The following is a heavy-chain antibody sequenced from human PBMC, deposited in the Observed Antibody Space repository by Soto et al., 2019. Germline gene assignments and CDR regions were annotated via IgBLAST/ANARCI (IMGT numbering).Heavy chain of an antibody. J-gene: IGHJ6*02. V-gene: IGHV1-3*01. CDR2: INAGNGNT. D-gene: IGHD3-3*01. CDR1: GYTFTSYA. CDR3: ARDLHTYYDFWSGYLTPSYYGMDV. Sequence: ASVKVSCKASGYTFTSYAMHWVRQAPGQRLEWMGWINAGNGNTKYSQKLQGRVTITRDTSASTAYMELSSLKSEDTAVYYCARDLHTYYDFWSGYLTPSYYGMDVWGQGTTVTVSS.